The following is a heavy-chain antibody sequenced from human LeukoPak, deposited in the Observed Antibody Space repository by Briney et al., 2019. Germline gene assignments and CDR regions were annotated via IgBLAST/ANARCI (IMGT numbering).Heavy chain of an antibody. D-gene: IGHD3-10*01. Sequence: PGGSLRLSCAASGFTFSIYAMHWVRQAPGKGLEWVAVISYDGRNTFYTDSVKGRFTISRDNSKNTLYLQMNSLGPEDTAVYYCARDSGGGTGWYFDLWGRGTLVTASS. J-gene: IGHJ2*01. CDR2: ISYDGRNT. V-gene: IGHV3-30-3*01. CDR3: ARDSGGGTGWYFDL. CDR1: GFTFSIYA.